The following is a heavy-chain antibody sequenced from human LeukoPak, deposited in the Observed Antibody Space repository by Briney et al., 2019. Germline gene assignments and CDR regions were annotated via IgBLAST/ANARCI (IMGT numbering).Heavy chain of an antibody. CDR2: ISAYNGNT. CDR3: ARDRGHDSSGYYYYYFDY. J-gene: IGHJ4*02. V-gene: IGHV1-18*01. Sequence: ASVKVSCKASGYTFTSYGISWVRQAPGQGLEWMGWISAYNGNTNYAQKLQGRVTMTTDTSTSTAYMELSSLRSEDTAVYYCARDRGHDSSGYYYYYFDYWGQGTLVTVSS. CDR1: GYTFTSYG. D-gene: IGHD3-22*01.